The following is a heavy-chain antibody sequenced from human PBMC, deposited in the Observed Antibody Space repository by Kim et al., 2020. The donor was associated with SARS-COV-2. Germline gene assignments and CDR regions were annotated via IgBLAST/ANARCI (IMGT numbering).Heavy chain of an antibody. Sequence: SETLSLTCTVSGGSISSGSYYWSWIRQPAGKGLEWIGRIYTSGSTNYNPSLKSRVTISVDTSKNQFSLKLSSVTAADTAVYYCAKSGSYYEFYDYWGQGTLVTVSS. CDR3: AKSGSYYEFYDY. D-gene: IGHD1-26*01. CDR1: GGSISSGSYY. V-gene: IGHV4-61*02. J-gene: IGHJ4*02. CDR2: IYTSGST.